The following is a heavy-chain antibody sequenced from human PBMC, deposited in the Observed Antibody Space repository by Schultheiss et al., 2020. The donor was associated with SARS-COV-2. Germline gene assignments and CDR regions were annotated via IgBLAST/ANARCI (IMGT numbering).Heavy chain of an antibody. Sequence: GGSLRLSCAASGFTFSSYAMSWVRQAPGKGLEWVSAISGSGGSTYYADSVKGRFTISRDNSKNTLYLQMNSLRAEDTAVYYCTTAEGRTDYYYYYGMDVWGQGTTVTVSS. CDR2: ISGSGGST. CDR1: GFTFSSYA. J-gene: IGHJ6*02. V-gene: IGHV3-23*01. D-gene: IGHD3-10*01. CDR3: TTAEGRTDYYYYYGMDV.